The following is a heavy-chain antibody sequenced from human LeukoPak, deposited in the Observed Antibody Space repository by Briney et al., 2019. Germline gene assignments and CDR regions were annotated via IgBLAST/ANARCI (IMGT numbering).Heavy chain of an antibody. CDR2: NT. D-gene: IGHD3-22*01. CDR3: ASSYSSSDQKIDY. V-gene: IGHV4-39*01. J-gene: IGHJ4*02. Sequence: SETLSLTCTVSGASISSSTYYWGWIRQPPGKGLEWIGSNTYYDPSLKSRVTISVDTSKNQFSLKVRSLTAADTAVYYCASSYSSSDQKIDYWGQGILVTVSS. CDR1: GASISSSTYY.